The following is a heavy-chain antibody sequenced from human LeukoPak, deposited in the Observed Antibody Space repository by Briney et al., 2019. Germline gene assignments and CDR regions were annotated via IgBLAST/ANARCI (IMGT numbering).Heavy chain of an antibody. CDR3: ARGGAKTYYYYGMDV. CDR1: GFTVSSNY. V-gene: IGHV3-53*04. Sequence: GGSLRLSCAASGFTVSSNYMSWVRLAPGKGLERVSVIYSGGSTYYADSVKGRFTISRHNSKNTLYLQMNSLRAEDTAVYYCARGGAKTYYYYGMDVWSQGTTVTVSS. CDR2: IYSGGST. D-gene: IGHD1-26*01. J-gene: IGHJ6*02.